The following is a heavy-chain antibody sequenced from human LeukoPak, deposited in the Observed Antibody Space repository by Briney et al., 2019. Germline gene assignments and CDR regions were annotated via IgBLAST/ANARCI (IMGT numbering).Heavy chain of an antibody. D-gene: IGHD2-21*01. CDR1: GVSISSSNSY. CDR2: IYYSGST. Sequence: SETLSLTCTVSGVSISSSNSYWGWIRQPPGKGLEWIGSIYYSGSTYYNPSLKSRVTISVDTSKNQFSLKLSSVTAADTAVYYCARDRVVGNWFDPWGQGTLVTVSS. V-gene: IGHV4-39*07. CDR3: ARDRVVGNWFDP. J-gene: IGHJ5*02.